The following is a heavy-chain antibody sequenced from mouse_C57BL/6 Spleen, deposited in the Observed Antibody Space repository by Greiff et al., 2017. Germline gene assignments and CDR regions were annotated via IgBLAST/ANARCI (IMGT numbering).Heavy chain of an antibody. J-gene: IGHJ3*01. CDR3: ASRDPRSCPSY. CDR1: GYTFTSYG. Sequence: QVQLQQSGAELARPGASVKLSCTASGYTFTSYGISWVKQRTGQGLEWIGEIYPRSGNSYYNEKFKGKATLTADKSSSTAYMELRSLTSEDSAVYFCASRDPRSCPSYWGQGTLVTVSA. D-gene: IGHD1-1*01. V-gene: IGHV1-81*01. CDR2: IYPRSGNS.